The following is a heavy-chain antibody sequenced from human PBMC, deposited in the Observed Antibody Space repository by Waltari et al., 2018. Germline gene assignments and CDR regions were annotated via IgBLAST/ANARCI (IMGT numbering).Heavy chain of an antibody. CDR2: INAGKGNT. CDR3: ARVLHAFDI. Sequence: QVQLVQSGAEVKKHGASVKVSCKASGYTFTSYDMHWVRQAPGQRLDWMGWINAGKGNTKYSQKFQGRVTITRDTSASTAYMELSSLRSEDTAVYYCARVLHAFDIWGQGTMVTVSS. J-gene: IGHJ3*02. CDR1: GYTFTSYD. V-gene: IGHV1-3*01.